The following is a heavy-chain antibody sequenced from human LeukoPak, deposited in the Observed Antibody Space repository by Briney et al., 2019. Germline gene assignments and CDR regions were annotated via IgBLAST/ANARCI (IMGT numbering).Heavy chain of an antibody. Sequence: GGSLRLSCAASGFTFSSYWMSWVRQAPGKGLEWVSYISSSSSTIYYADSVRGRFTISRDNAKNSLFLQMNSLRGEDTALYFCARERPAAASAFEIWGQGTRVTVSS. CDR3: ARERPAAASAFEI. V-gene: IGHV3-48*04. CDR2: ISSSSSTI. J-gene: IGHJ3*02. D-gene: IGHD6-25*01. CDR1: GFTFSSYW.